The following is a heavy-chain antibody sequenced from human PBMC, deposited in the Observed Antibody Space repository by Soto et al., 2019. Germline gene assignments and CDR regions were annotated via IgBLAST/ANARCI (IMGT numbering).Heavy chain of an antibody. CDR1: GYSFSTSW. CDR3: ARTTIAGIRGYFDY. V-gene: IGHV5-51*01. CDR2: IYPGDSDT. J-gene: IGHJ4*02. Sequence: EVQLVQSGAEVKKPGESLKISCQGSGYSFSTSWIGWVRQMPGKGLEWMGIIYPGDSDTRYSPSFQGQVTISADKSIGTAFLQWSSLKASDTATYYCARTTIAGIRGYFDYWGQGTLVTVSS. D-gene: IGHD2-21*01.